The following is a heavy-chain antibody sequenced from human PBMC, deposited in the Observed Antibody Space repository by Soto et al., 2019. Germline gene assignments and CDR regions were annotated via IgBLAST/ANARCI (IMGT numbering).Heavy chain of an antibody. D-gene: IGHD3-10*02. CDR1: GFTFSSYG. CDR2: ISYDGSNK. V-gene: IGHV3-30*03. CDR3: ASTILGYHDY. J-gene: IGHJ4*02. Sequence: GGSLRLSCAASGFTFSSYGMHWVRQAPGKGLEWVAVISYDGSNKYYADSVKGRFTISRDNSKNTLYLQMNSLGAEDTAVYYCASTILGYHDYWGQGTLVTVSS.